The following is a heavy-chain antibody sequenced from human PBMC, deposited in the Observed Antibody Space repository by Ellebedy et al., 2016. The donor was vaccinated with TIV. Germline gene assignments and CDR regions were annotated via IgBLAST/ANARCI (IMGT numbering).Heavy chain of an antibody. CDR2: ISGSGDYT. CDR1: GFTFSSYA. J-gene: IGHJ4*02. V-gene: IGHV3-23*01. CDR3: AKRDFFGVDTLTFDY. D-gene: IGHD3-3*01. Sequence: PGGSLRLSCAASGFTFSSYAMSWVRQASGKGLEWVSVISGSGDYTNYADSVKGRFTIYRDNSKNTLYLQMNSLRADDTAVYYCAKRDFFGVDTLTFDYWGQGTLVTVSS.